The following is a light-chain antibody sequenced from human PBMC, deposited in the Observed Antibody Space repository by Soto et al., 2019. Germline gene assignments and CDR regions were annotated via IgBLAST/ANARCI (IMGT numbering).Light chain of an antibody. Sequence: DIPMTQSPSTLSASVGDRVTITCRASQRIGYWLAWYQQKQGKAPNLLIYTASTFVSGVPSRFSGSGSGTEFTLTISSMQPDDFATYYCQHYSSYPIAFGQGTRLEIK. CDR1: QRIGYW. J-gene: IGKJ5*01. CDR2: TAS. CDR3: QHYSSYPIA. V-gene: IGKV1-5*03.